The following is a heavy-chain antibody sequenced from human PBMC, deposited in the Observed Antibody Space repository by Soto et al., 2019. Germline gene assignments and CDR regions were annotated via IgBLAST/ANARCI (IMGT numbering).Heavy chain of an antibody. CDR1: GFTFSSCT. CDR3: SGCSGGACHKNYGMDV. Sequence: EVHLVESGGGLVKPGGSLRLSCAVSGFTFSSCTMNWVRQAPGKGLEWVSSISPSSGHIYYADSVKGRFTISRDNAKNALFLQMKSLRGEGTAAYYCSGCSGGACHKNYGMDVWGQGTTVTVSS. J-gene: IGHJ6*02. CDR2: ISPSSGHI. V-gene: IGHV3-21*06. D-gene: IGHD2-15*01.